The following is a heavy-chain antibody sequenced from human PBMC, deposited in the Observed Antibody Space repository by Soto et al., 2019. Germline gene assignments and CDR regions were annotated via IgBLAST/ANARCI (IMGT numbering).Heavy chain of an antibody. Sequence: ASVKVSCKASGYTFTSYYMHWVRQAPGQGLEWMGIINPSGGSTSYAQKFQGRVTMTRDTSTSTAYMELSSLRSEDTAVYYCAREKDDILTGYYFDYWGQGALVTVSS. V-gene: IGHV1-46*03. D-gene: IGHD3-9*01. CDR2: INPSGGST. CDR1: GYTFTSYY. CDR3: AREKDDILTGYYFDY. J-gene: IGHJ4*02.